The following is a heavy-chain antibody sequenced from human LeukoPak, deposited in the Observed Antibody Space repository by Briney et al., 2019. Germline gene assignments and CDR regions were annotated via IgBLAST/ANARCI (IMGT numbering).Heavy chain of an antibody. CDR3: ARVPTYTNHFDY. CDR2: SYYSGST. CDR1: GVSISTYY. Sequence: SETLSLTCTVSGVSISTYYWSWIRQPPGKGLEWIGYSYYSGSTNYNPSLKSRVTISVDTSKNQFSLKVSSVTAADTAVYYCARVPTYTNHFDYWGQGTLVTVSS. D-gene: IGHD4-11*01. J-gene: IGHJ4*02. V-gene: IGHV4-59*01.